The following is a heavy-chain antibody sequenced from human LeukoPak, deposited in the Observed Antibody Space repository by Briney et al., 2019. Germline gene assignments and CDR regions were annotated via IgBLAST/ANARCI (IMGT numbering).Heavy chain of an antibody. CDR3: AKYYDILTGFHDAFDI. CDR1: GFSVSTNY. D-gene: IGHD3-9*01. J-gene: IGHJ3*02. V-gene: IGHV4-4*02. CDR2: IYHSGST. Sequence: GSLRLSCAASGFSVSTNYMSWVRQAPGKGLEWIGEIYHSGSTNYNPSLKSRVTISVDKSKNQFSLKLSSVTAADTAVYYCAKYYDILTGFHDAFDIWGQGTMVTVSS.